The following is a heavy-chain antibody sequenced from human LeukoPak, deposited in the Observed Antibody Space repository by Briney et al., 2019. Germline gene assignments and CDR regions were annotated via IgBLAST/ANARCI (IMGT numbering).Heavy chain of an antibody. V-gene: IGHV4-34*01. CDR3: ARTIFGVPPPQKAYYFDY. D-gene: IGHD3-3*01. CDR2: INHSGST. Sequence: NTSETLSLTCAVYGGSFSGYYWSWIRQPPGKGLEWIGEINHSGSTNYNPSLKSRVTISVDTSKNQFSLKLSSVTAADTAVYYCARTIFGVPPPQKAYYFDYWGQGTLVTVSS. CDR1: GGSFSGYY. J-gene: IGHJ4*02.